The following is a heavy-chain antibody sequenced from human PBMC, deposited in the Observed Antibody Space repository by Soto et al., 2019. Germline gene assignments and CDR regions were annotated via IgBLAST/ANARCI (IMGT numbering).Heavy chain of an antibody. CDR3: ARDNNFDS. V-gene: IGHV4-59*01. J-gene: IGHJ4*02. Sequence: SETLSLTCTVSGGSISSYYWSWIRQPPGKGLEWIGYIYYSGSTNYNPSLKSRVTISVDTSKNQFSLKLSSVTAADTAVYYCARDNNFDSWGQGTLVTVSS. CDR1: GGSISSYY. CDR2: IYYSGST.